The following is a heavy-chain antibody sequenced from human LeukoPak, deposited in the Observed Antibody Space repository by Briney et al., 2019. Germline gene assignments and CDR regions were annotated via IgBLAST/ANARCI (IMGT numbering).Heavy chain of an antibody. CDR3: ARDGRGYSAWDDAFDI. CDR1: GFTFSSYA. Sequence: GGSLRLSCAAPGFTFSSYAMHWVRQAPGKGLEWVAVISYDGSNKYYADSVKGRFTISRDNSKNTLYLQMNSLRAEDTAVYYCARDGRGYSAWDDAFDIWGQGTMVTVSS. V-gene: IGHV3-30-3*01. CDR2: ISYDGSNK. D-gene: IGHD5-18*01. J-gene: IGHJ3*02.